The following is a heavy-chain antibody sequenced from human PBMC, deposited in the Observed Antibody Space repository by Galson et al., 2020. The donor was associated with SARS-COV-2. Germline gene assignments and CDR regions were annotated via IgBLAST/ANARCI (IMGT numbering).Heavy chain of an antibody. Sequence: SETLSLTCTVSGGSISSSSYYWGWIRQPPGEGLEWIGSIYYSESNYNNPSLTSRVTMSVDTSKNQFSLKLSSVTAADTAVYYCARQILTGYYSFYYFDYWGQGTLVTVSS. CDR3: ARQILTGYYSFYYFDY. V-gene: IGHV4-39*01. J-gene: IGHJ4*02. CDR2: IYYSESN. D-gene: IGHD3-9*01. CDR1: GGSISSSSYY.